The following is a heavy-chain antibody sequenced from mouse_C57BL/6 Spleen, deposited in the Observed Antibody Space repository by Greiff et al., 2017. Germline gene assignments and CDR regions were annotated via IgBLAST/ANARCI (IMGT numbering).Heavy chain of an antibody. D-gene: IGHD1-1*01. V-gene: IGHV1-59*01. CDR2: IDPSASYT. J-gene: IGHJ2*01. CDR3: ARRDYDGSDYFDY. CDR1: GYTFTSYW. Sequence: QVQLQQPGAELVRPGTSVTLSCKASGYTFTSYWMHWVKQRPGQGLEWIGVIDPSASYTNYNQKFEGKATLTVDTSSSTAYMQLSSLTSEDSAVYYCARRDYDGSDYFDYWGQGTTLTVSS.